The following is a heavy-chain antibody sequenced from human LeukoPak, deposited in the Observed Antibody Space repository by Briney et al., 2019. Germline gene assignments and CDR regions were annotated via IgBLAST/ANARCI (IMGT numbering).Heavy chain of an antibody. D-gene: IGHD2-2*01. CDR3: ARLRVVPAAMFDY. CDR1: GGSISSYY. CDR2: IYYSGST. V-gene: IGHV4-59*01. Sequence: PSETLSLTCTVSGGSISSYYWSWIRQPPGKGLEWIGYIYYSGSTNYNPSLKSRVTISVDTSKNQFSLKLSSVTAADTAVYYCARLRVVPAAMFDYWGQGTLVTVSS. J-gene: IGHJ4*02.